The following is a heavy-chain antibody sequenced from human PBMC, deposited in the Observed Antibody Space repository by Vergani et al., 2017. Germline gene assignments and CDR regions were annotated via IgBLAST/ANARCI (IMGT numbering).Heavy chain of an antibody. J-gene: IGHJ6*03. CDR2: IYTSGIT. D-gene: IGHD3-10*01. CDR3: ARVNYYGSGYYYHYMDV. CDR1: GGSITSDNYY. Sequence: QVQLQESGPGLVKPSQTLSLTCTVSGGSITSDNYYWSWIRQPAGKGLEWIGRIYTSGITNYNPSLKSRVTISVDTSKNHFSLKLSSVTAADTALYYCARVNYYGSGYYYHYMDVWGKGP. V-gene: IGHV4-61*02.